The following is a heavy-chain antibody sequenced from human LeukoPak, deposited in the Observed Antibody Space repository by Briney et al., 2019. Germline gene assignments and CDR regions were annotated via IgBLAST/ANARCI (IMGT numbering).Heavy chain of an antibody. V-gene: IGHV4-30-2*01. Sequence: SETLSLTCTVSGGSNSSGGYSWSWIRQPPGRGLEWIGYIYHSGSTYYNSSLKSRVTISVDRSKNQFSLKLSSVTAADTAVYYCARTSIAARRANAFDIWGQGTMVTVSS. CDR2: IYHSGST. CDR1: GGSNSSGGYS. J-gene: IGHJ3*02. D-gene: IGHD6-6*01. CDR3: ARTSIAARRANAFDI.